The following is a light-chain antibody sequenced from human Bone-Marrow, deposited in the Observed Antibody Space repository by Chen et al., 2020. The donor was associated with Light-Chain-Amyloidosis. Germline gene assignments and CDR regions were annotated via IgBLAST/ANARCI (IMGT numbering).Light chain of an antibody. CDR1: QNINRW. Sequence: DIQMTQSPSPLSASVGDSVTITCRAGQNINRWMAWYQQKPGKSPNLLVYDASTLEGGVPSRFSGSDSGTEFTLTISGLQPDDFASYYCQQYFSYPYTFGPGTKLAIK. CDR3: QQYFSYPYT. CDR2: DAS. J-gene: IGKJ2*01. V-gene: IGKV1-5*01.